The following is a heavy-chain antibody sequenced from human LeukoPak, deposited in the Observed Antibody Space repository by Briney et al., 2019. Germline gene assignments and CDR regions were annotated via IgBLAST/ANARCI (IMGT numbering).Heavy chain of an antibody. D-gene: IGHD2-2*02. J-gene: IGHJ5*02. CDR2: IYYIGST. CDR3: ARDWYCSSSICYTDRNWFDP. Sequence: SETLSLTCTVSGGSISNYYWSWIRQPPGKGLQWIGYIYYIGSTSYSPSLMSRATISVDTSKNQFSLKLSSVTAADTAVYYCARDWYCSSSICYTDRNWFDPWGQGTLVTVSS. V-gene: IGHV4-59*01. CDR1: GGSISNYY.